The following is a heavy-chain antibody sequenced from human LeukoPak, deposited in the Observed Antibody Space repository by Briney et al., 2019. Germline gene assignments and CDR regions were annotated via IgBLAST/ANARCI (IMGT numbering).Heavy chain of an antibody. CDR3: ARSPDFRSEAYNWFDP. J-gene: IGHJ5*02. Sequence: ASVKVSCKASGYTFTGYYMHWVRQAPGQGLEWMGWINTNTGNPTYAQGFTGRFVFSLDTSVSTAYLQISSLKAEDTAVYYCARSPDFRSEAYNWFDPWGQGTLVTVSS. D-gene: IGHD3-3*01. V-gene: IGHV7-4-1*02. CDR1: GYTFTGYY. CDR2: INTNTGNP.